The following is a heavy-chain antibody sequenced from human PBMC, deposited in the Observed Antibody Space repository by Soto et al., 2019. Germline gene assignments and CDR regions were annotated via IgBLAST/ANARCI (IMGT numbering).Heavy chain of an antibody. CDR3: ARQDGFGLFHFDN. V-gene: IGHV5-51*01. Sequence: PGESLTISCTCAGYIFTYWIAWVRQMPGKGLEWMGIIHPGDSDTRYSPSFQGQVTISADKSISTAYLQWSSLQASDSAMYYCARQDGFGLFHFDNWGQGTLVTVSS. J-gene: IGHJ4*02. D-gene: IGHD3-10*01. CDR1: GYIFTYW. CDR2: IHPGDSDT.